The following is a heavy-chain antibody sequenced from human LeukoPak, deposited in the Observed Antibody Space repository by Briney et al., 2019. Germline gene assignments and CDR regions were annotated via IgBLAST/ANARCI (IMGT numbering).Heavy chain of an antibody. V-gene: IGHV4-30-2*01. D-gene: IGHD5-12*01. Sequence: SQTLSLTCAVSGGSISSGGYSWSWIRQPPRKGLEWIGYIYHSGSTYYNPSLKSRVTISVDRSKNQFSLKLSSVTAADTAVYYCARLGRSGYDLLFDYWGQGTLVTVSS. CDR3: ARLGRSGYDLLFDY. CDR1: GGSISSGGYS. J-gene: IGHJ4*02. CDR2: IYHSGST.